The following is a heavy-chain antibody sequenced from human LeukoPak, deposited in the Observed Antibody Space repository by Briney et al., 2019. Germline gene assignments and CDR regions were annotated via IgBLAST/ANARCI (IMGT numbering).Heavy chain of an antibody. CDR2: ISAYNGNT. CDR3: ARKNTDYDILTGQTGWFDP. V-gene: IGHV1-18*01. CDR1: GYTFTSYG. D-gene: IGHD3-9*01. Sequence: ASVKVSCKASGYTFTSYGISWVRQAPGQGLEWMGWISAYNGNTNYAQKLQGRVTMTTDTSTSTAYMELRSLRSEDTAVYYCARKNTDYDILTGQTGWFDPWGQGTLVTVSS. J-gene: IGHJ5*02.